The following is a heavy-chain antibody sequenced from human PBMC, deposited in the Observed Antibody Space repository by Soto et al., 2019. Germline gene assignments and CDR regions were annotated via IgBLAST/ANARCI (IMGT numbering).Heavy chain of an antibody. CDR2: INSYNGKT. J-gene: IGHJ6*02. CDR3: ARGITFGGVLNGMDV. Sequence: ASVKVSCKAACYTFTTYGITWVRQAPGQGLEWMGWINSYNGKTYYAQKLQGRVTMTTDTSTSTAYMELRSLRSDDTAVYYCARGITFGGVLNGMDVWGQGTTVTVS. CDR1: CYTFTTYG. D-gene: IGHD3-16*01. V-gene: IGHV1-18*01.